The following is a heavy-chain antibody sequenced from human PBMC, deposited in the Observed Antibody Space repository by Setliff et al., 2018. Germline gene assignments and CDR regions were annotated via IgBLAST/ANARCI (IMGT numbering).Heavy chain of an antibody. J-gene: IGHJ6*03. V-gene: IGHV4-4*08. CDR1: DGSISSFY. Sequence: SETLSLTCSVSDGSISSFYWSWIRQPPGKGLEWIGYIYPDGTTNYNPSLKSRMTISLDMSKNQFSLTLRSVTAADTAMYYCARIAYGSGSYYMDVWGKGTTVTVSS. CDR3: ARIAYGSGSYYMDV. CDR2: IYPDGTT. D-gene: IGHD3-10*01.